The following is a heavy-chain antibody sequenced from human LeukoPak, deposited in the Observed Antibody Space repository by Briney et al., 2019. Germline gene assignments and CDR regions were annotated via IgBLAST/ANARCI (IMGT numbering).Heavy chain of an antibody. CDR3: ARAGSGFNWFDP. CDR1: GGSISSYH. V-gene: IGHV4-4*07. J-gene: IGHJ5*02. D-gene: IGHD3-3*01. CDR2: INSAGST. Sequence: SETLSLTCSVSGGSISSYHWSWIRQPAGKGLEWIGRINSAGSTNYNPSLKSRVTMSVDTSEKQFSLKLSSVTAADTAVYYCARAGSGFNWFDPWGQGTLVTVSS.